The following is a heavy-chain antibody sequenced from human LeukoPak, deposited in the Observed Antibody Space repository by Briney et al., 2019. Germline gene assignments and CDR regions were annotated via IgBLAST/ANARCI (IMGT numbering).Heavy chain of an antibody. V-gene: IGHV4-4*07. J-gene: IGHJ3*02. CDR1: GDSISSYY. CDR3: ARDHSGSYSSI. Sequence: SETLSLTCTVSGDSISSYYWSWIRQPAGRGLEWIGRIYTSGSTNSNPSLKSRVTMSVDASKNQFSLKLSSVTAADTAVYYCARDHSGSYSSIWGQGTMVAVSS. CDR2: IYTSGST. D-gene: IGHD1-26*01.